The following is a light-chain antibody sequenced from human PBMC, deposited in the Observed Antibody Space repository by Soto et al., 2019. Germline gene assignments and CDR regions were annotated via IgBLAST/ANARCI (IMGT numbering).Light chain of an antibody. CDR1: QSVSSY. CDR2: DAT. CDR3: HHRMNWPLT. Sequence: VYTPSQTTLSLSPGEISTPSCRASQSVSSYLQWYQQKPGQTPRLLIYDATNRATGIPARCSGSGSETDFTLTISSLEPEDFAVYYWHHRMNWPLTFGQGTRLEIK. J-gene: IGKJ5*01. V-gene: IGKV3-11*01.